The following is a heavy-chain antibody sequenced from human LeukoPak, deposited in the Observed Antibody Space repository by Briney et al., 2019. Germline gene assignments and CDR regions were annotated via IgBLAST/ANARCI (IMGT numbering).Heavy chain of an antibody. J-gene: IGHJ4*02. CDR1: GFTFSSYW. V-gene: IGHV3-7*01. CDR3: ASGTPYSNSPLTY. CDR2: IKQDGSEK. Sequence: PGGSLRLSCAASGFTFSSYWMSWVRQAPGKGLEWVANIKQDGSEKYYVDSVKGRFTISRDNSKNTLYLQTGSLRAEDMAVYYCASGTPYSNSPLTYWGQGTLVTVSS. D-gene: IGHD6-6*01.